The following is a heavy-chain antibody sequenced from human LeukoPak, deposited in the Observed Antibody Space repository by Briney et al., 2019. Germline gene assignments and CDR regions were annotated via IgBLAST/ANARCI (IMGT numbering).Heavy chain of an antibody. CDR3: AKDGRDYYDSSGYYAFDY. J-gene: IGHJ4*02. CDR2: ITSNSNTM. V-gene: IGHV3-48*01. Sequence: GGSLRLSCAASGFTFSNYAMNWVRQAPGKGLGWVSYITSNSNTMYYADSVKGRFTISRDNSKNTLYLQMNSLRAEDTAVYYCAKDGRDYYDSSGYYAFDYWGQGTLVTVSS. CDR1: GFTFSNYA. D-gene: IGHD3-22*01.